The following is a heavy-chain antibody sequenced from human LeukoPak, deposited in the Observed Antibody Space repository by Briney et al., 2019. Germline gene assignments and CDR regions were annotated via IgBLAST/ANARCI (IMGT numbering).Heavy chain of an antibody. D-gene: IGHD3-10*01. Sequence: ASVKVSCKASGGTFSSYAISWVRQAPGQGLEWMGRIIPILGIANYAQKFQGRVTITADKSTSTAYMELSSLRSEDTAVYYCERGEYYHGSGSYLGFDYWGQGTLVTVSS. CDR2: IIPILGIA. V-gene: IGHV1-69*04. CDR3: ERGEYYHGSGSYLGFDY. CDR1: GGTFSSYA. J-gene: IGHJ4*02.